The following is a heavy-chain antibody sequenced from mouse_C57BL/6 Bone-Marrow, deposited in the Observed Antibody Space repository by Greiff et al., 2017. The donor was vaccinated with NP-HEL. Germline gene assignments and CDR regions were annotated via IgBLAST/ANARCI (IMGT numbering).Heavy chain of an antibody. Sequence: EVKLVESGEGLVKPGGSLKLSCAASGFTFSSYAMSWVRQTPEKRLEWVAYISSGGDYIYYADTVKGRFTISRDNARNTLYLQMSSLKSEDTAMYYCTRGGPTYGWFAYWGQGTLVTVSA. D-gene: IGHD5-5*01. J-gene: IGHJ3*01. CDR1: GFTFSSYA. CDR3: TRGGPTYGWFAY. V-gene: IGHV5-9-1*02. CDR2: ISSGGDYI.